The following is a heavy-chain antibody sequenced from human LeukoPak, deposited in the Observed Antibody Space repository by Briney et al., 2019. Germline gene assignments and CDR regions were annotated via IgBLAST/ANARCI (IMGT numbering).Heavy chain of an antibody. V-gene: IGHV1-69*13. CDR2: IIPIFGTA. CDR3: ASLYGIAAAGGFDY. CDR1: GGTFSSYA. D-gene: IGHD6-13*01. Sequence: ASVKASCKASGGTFSSYAISWVRQAPGQGLEWMGGIIPIFGTANYAQKFQGRVTITADESTSTAYMELSSLRSEDTAVYYCASLYGIAAAGGFDYWGQGTLVTVSS. J-gene: IGHJ4*02.